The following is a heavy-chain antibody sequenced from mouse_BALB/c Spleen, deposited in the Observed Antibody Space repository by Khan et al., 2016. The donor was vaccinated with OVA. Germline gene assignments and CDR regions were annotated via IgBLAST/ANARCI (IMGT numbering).Heavy chain of an antibody. J-gene: IGHJ2*01. Sequence: QVQLKQSGAEQAKPGASVKMSCKTSGYSFSSYWMHWVIQRPGQGLEWIGYINPTSGYTEYNEKFKDKATLSADKSSSTAYMQLTSLTSEDSAVYNCARDRIDYWGQGTTLTVSS. CDR1: GYSFSSYW. CDR3: ARDRIDY. V-gene: IGHV1-7*01. CDR2: INPTSGYT.